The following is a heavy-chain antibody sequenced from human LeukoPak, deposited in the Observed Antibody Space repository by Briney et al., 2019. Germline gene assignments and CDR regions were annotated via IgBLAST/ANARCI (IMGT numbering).Heavy chain of an antibody. V-gene: IGHV4-59*01. J-gene: IGHJ4*02. CDR2: IHFSGST. CDR1: GGSISSYY. Sequence: SETLSLTCNVSGGSISSYYWSWIRQPPGKGLEWIGSIHFSGSTSYNPSLQSRVTISVDTSKNQFSVKLRSVTAADTAVYYCARSSPQWLAEGSLDYWGQGTLVTVSS. CDR3: ARSSPQWLAEGSLDY. D-gene: IGHD6-19*01.